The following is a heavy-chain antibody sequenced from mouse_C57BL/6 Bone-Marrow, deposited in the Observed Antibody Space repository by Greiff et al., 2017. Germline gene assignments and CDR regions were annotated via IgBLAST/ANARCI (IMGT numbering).Heavy chain of an antibody. Sequence: QVQLKQSGAELARPGASVKLSCKASGYTFTSYGISWVKQRTGQGLEWIGEIYPRSGNTYYNEKFKGKATLTADKSSSTAYMELRSLTSEDSAVYFCARWDEYDGGCFDYWGQGTTLTVSA. CDR2: IYPRSGNT. CDR1: GYTFTSYG. D-gene: IGHD2-4*01. J-gene: IGHJ2*01. CDR3: ARWDEYDGGCFDY. V-gene: IGHV1-81*01.